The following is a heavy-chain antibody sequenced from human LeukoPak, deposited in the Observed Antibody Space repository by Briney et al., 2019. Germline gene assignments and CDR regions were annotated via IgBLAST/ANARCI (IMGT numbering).Heavy chain of an antibody. J-gene: IGHJ6*02. CDR3: ANDGPYGGNEVYYGMDV. CDR2: ISYDGSNK. CDR1: GFTFSSYG. D-gene: IGHD4-23*01. V-gene: IGHV3-30*18. Sequence: GGSLRLSCAASGFTFSSYGMHWVRQAPGKGLEWVAVISYDGSNKYYADSVKGRFTISRDNSKNTLYLQMNSLRAEDTAVYYCANDGPYGGNEVYYGMDVWGQGTTVTVSS.